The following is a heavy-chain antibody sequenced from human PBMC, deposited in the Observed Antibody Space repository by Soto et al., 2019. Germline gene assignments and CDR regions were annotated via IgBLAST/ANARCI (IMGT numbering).Heavy chain of an antibody. D-gene: IGHD3-3*01. V-gene: IGHV3-9*01. Sequence: GGSLRLSCAASGFTFDDYAMHWVRQAPGKGLEWVSGISWNSGSIGYADSVKGRFTISRDNAKNSLYLQMNSLRAEDTALYYCANFRVQRSGGEDGYYFDSRAQGTLVTVSS. CDR3: ANFRVQRSGGEDGYYFDS. J-gene: IGHJ4*02. CDR1: GFTFDDYA. CDR2: ISWNSGSI.